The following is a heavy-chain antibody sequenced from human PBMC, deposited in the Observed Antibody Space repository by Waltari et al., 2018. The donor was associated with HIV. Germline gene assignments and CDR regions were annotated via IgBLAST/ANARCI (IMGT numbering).Heavy chain of an antibody. CDR2: SYSGGST. V-gene: IGHV3-66*02. CDR1: GFTVSSNY. D-gene: IGHD3-10*01. J-gene: IGHJ6*02. CDR3: ARGGHLWPYYGMDV. Sequence: EVQLVESGGGLVQPGGSLRLSCAASGFTVSSNYMSWVRQAPGKGLEGVAVSYSGGSTYYADSVKGRCTSSRDHSKNTLYLQMNSRRAEDTAVYYCARGGHLWPYYGMDVWGQGTTVTVSS.